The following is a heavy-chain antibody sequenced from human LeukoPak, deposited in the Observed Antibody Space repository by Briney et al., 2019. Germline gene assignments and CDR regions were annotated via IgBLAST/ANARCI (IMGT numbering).Heavy chain of an antibody. J-gene: IGHJ4*02. D-gene: IGHD3-22*01. V-gene: IGHV3-7*01. Sequence: GGSLRLSCAASGFTFSSYWMSWVRQAPGKGLEWVANIKQDGSEKYYVDSVKGRFTISRDNAKNSLYLQMNSLGAEDTAVYYCARDRGSWYYDSSGYYDYWGQGTLVTVSS. CDR2: IKQDGSEK. CDR1: GFTFSSYW. CDR3: ARDRGSWYYDSSGYYDY.